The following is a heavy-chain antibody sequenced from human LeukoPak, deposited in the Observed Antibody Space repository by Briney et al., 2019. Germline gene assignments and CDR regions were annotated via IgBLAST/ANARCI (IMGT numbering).Heavy chain of an antibody. V-gene: IGHV3-23*01. J-gene: IGHJ4*02. D-gene: IGHD4-17*01. CDR3: ARRGYGDYAPFDY. CDR2: ISGSGGST. CDR1: GFTFSSYA. Sequence: GGSLRLSCAASGFTFSSYAMSWVRQAPGKGLEWVSAISGSGGSTYYADSVKGRFTISRDNSKNTLYLQMNSLRAEDTAVYYCARRGYGDYAPFDYWGQGTLVTVSS.